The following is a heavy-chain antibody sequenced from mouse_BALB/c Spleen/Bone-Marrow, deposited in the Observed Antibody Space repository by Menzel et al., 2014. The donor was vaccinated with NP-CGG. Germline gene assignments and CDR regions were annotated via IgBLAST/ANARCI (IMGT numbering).Heavy chain of an antibody. V-gene: IGHV4-1*02. Sequence: EVKLMESGGGLVQPGGFLKLSCAASGFDFRTYWMSWVRQAPGKGLEWTGEINPDSKTKNYAPSLKDKFIISRDNAKNTLYLQMSKVRSEDTALYYCARMGYYGWLAYWGQGTLVTVSA. CDR3: ARMGYYGWLAY. CDR2: INPDSKTK. J-gene: IGHJ3*01. CDR1: GFDFRTYW. D-gene: IGHD1-1*01.